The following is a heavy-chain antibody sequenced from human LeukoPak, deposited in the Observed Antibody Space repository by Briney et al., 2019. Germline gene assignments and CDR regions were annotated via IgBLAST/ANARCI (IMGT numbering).Heavy chain of an antibody. CDR2: ISGSGGST. CDR1: GFTFSSYA. J-gene: IGHJ4*02. CDR3: AKDVRGASTGFDY. Sequence: PGGSLRLSCAASGFTFSSYAMSWVRQAPGKGLEWVSAISGSGGSTYYADSVKGRFTISRDNSKNTLNLQMNSLRAEDTAVYYCAKDVRGASTGFDYWGQGALVTVSS. D-gene: IGHD3-10*01. V-gene: IGHV3-23*01.